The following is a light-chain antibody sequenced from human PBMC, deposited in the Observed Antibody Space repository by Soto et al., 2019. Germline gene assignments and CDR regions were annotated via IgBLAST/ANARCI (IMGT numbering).Light chain of an antibody. CDR3: QQNDGTSRT. Sequence: DIQMAQSPSSLSASIGDRVIITCRTSQSISSHLNWYQHKPGKAAKLLIFGASTLQFGVPSRFSGSGSGTDFTLTISGLHPEDFATYYCQQNDGTSRTFGQGTRLEVK. V-gene: IGKV1-39*01. CDR2: GAS. CDR1: QSISSH. J-gene: IGKJ2*01.